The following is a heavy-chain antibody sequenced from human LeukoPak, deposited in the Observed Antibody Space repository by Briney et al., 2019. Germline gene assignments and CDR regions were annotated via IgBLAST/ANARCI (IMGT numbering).Heavy chain of an antibody. V-gene: IGHV4-39*02. D-gene: IGHD4-17*01. CDR2: IYYGGLT. CDR3: ASGTFDDYGDYDRGDYFDH. J-gene: IGHJ4*02. CDR1: GASISSSSSS. Sequence: PSETLSLTCTVSGASISSSSSSWRWVRQPPGKGPEWIGSIYYGGLTYDNPSLKSRVSISVDPSKNHFSLKVSSVTAADTAVYYCASGTFDDYGDYDRGDYFDHWGQGTLVTVSS.